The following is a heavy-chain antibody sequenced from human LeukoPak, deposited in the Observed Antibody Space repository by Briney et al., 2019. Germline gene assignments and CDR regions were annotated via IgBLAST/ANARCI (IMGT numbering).Heavy chain of an antibody. CDR3: ARGPPYYYDSSGYLDY. D-gene: IGHD3-22*01. Sequence: PRGSLRLSCAASGFTFSSYDMHWVRQATGKGLEWVSAIGTAGDTYYPGSVKGRFTTSRENAKNSLYLQMNSLRAEDTAVYYCARGPPYYYDSSGYLDYWGQGTLVTVSS. V-gene: IGHV3-13*01. CDR1: GFTFSSYD. J-gene: IGHJ4*02. CDR2: IGTAGDT.